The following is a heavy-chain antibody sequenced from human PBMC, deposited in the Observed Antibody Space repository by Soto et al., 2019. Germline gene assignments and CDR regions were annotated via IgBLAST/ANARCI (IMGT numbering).Heavy chain of an antibody. CDR1: GYTFTSYG. V-gene: IGHV1-18*01. Sequence: QVQLVQSGAEVKKPGASVKVSCKASGYTFTSYGITWVRQAPGQGLEWMGWISANNGNTNYAQKLLGRVTMTTDTAMSTVYMELRTLRSDNTAVYYCAIRYSSCTVDHWGQGTLVTVCS. CDR3: AIRYSSCTVDH. CDR2: ISANNGNT. J-gene: IGHJ4*02. D-gene: IGHD6-19*01.